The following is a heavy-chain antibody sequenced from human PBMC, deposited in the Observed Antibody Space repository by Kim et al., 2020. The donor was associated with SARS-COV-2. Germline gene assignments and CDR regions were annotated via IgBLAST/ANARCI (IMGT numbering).Heavy chain of an antibody. V-gene: IGHV3-23*01. Sequence: GGSLRLSCVASGFTFSSRAMSWVRQTPEKGLEWVASINNGGNPYYADSVQGRFTVSRDITKATLYLQMNSLRAEDSPLYYCAKDHPSSGWPAFDSWGQGTLVTVSS. CDR2: INNGGNP. J-gene: IGHJ4*02. CDR1: GFTFSSRA. D-gene: IGHD6-19*01. CDR3: AKDHPSSGWPAFDS.